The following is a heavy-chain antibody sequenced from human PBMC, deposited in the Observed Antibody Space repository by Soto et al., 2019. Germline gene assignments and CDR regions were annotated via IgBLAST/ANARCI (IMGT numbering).Heavy chain of an antibody. CDR2: ISGTGDRT. CDR3: AKCRGLGLPFYYDMDV. D-gene: IGHD3-10*01. CDR1: GFTFSSYA. J-gene: IGHJ6*02. Sequence: EVQLLESGGGLVQPGGSLRLYCAASGFTFSSYAMGWVRQAPGKGLEWVSVISGTGDRTGYADSVKGRFTISRDNSKSTLYLQMNSLSVEDTAVFYCAKCRGLGLPFYYDMDVWGRGTTVTVSS. V-gene: IGHV3-23*01.